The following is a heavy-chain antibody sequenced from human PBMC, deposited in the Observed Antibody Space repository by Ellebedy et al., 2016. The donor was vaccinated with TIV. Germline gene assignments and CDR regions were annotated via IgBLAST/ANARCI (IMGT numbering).Heavy chain of an antibody. Sequence: SETLSLTXTVSGGSFSSYYWSWIRQSAGKGLEWIGRIFMSGSTTSNPSLKHRVTMSVDASTTQLSLNLSSVTAADTAVYFCARLRQSRDRSHWYFDLWGRGTLVTVSS. D-gene: IGHD1-14*01. CDR1: GGSFSSYY. J-gene: IGHJ2*01. V-gene: IGHV4-4*07. CDR2: IFMSGST. CDR3: ARLRQSRDRSHWYFDL.